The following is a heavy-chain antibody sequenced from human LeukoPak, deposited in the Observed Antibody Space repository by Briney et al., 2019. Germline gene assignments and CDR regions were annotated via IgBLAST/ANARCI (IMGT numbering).Heavy chain of an antibody. V-gene: IGHV4-59*01. Sequence: KPTATLSLTCTVSGASMTNYYWSWIRKPPGKGLEWIGYIYYSGLTTYNPSLTSRVSISVDMSKTQFSLKLTSVTAADTAVYYCARGRGYFDPFDPWGEGTLV. J-gene: IGHJ5*02. D-gene: IGHD3-9*01. CDR2: IYYSGLT. CDR1: GASMTNYY. CDR3: ARGRGYFDPFDP.